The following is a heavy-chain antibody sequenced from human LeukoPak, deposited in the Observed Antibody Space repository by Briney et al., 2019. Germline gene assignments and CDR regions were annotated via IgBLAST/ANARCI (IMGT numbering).Heavy chain of an antibody. CDR1: GGSVSSGSYY. V-gene: IGHV4-61*01. CDR2: IYYSGST. J-gene: IGHJ5*02. Sequence: PSETLSLTCTVSGGSVSSGSYYWGWIRQPPGKGLEWIGYIYYSGSTNYNPSLKSRVTISVDTSKNQFSLKLSSVTAADTAVYYCARVVAAAGSKNNWFDPWGQGTLVTVSS. D-gene: IGHD6-13*01. CDR3: ARVVAAAGSKNNWFDP.